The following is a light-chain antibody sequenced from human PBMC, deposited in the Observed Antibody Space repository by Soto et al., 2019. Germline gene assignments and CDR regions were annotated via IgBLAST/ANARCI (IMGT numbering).Light chain of an antibody. CDR1: QSIKIW. CDR2: KAS. V-gene: IGKV1-5*03. J-gene: IGKJ1*01. CDR3: QQYDTYPWT. Sequence: DIQTTQSPSTLSASIGDRVTITCRASQSIKIWLAWYQQQPGKAPKLLIYKASTLESGVPSRFSGSGSGTQFTLTISSLQPEDFATYHCQQYDTYPWTFGLGTKVEMK.